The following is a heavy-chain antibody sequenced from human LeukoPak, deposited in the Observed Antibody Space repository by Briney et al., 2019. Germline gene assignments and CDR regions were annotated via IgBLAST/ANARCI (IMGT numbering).Heavy chain of an antibody. CDR2: ISLGGNT. Sequence: SDTLSLTCTVSSGSLGNINCWSWVRQTPGQGLEWIGEISLGGNTNHNPSLRSRVTISVDQSKNHLFLKLTSVTAADTAIYYCASNWGYSQGHWGQGILVTVSS. D-gene: IGHD7-27*01. CDR3: ASNWGYSQGH. CDR1: SGSLGNINC. J-gene: IGHJ4*02. V-gene: IGHV4-4*02.